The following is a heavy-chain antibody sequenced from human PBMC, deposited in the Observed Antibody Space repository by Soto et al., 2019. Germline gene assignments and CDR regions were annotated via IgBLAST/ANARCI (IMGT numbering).Heavy chain of an antibody. CDR1: GFTFSSYA. J-gene: IGHJ6*02. CDR2: ISGSGGST. CDR3: ERGGSAATYYYYGMDV. V-gene: IGHV3-23*01. Sequence: PGGSLRLSFAASGFTFSSYAMSWVRQAPGKGLEWVSAISGSGGSTYYADSVKGRFTISRDNSKNTLYLQMNSLRAEDTDVYYCERGGSAATYYYYGMDVWGQGTTVPVSS. D-gene: IGHD2-15*01.